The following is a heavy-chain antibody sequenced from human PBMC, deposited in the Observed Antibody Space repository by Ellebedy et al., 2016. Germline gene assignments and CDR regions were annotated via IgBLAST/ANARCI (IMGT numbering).Heavy chain of an antibody. CDR3: ARDINGDSAFDY. Sequence: SETLSLXXTASGDSISSDDYYWSWVRQPPGKGLEWIGYTYFSGTTYYNPSLKSRLSISVDTSKNQFSLNVTSVTAADTAVYYCARDINGDSAFDYWGQGTLVTVSS. J-gene: IGHJ4*02. CDR1: GDSISSDDYY. D-gene: IGHD4-17*01. V-gene: IGHV4-30-4*01. CDR2: TYFSGTT.